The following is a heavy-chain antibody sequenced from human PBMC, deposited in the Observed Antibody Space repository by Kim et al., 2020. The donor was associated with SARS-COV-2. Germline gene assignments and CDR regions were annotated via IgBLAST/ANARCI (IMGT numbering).Heavy chain of an antibody. D-gene: IGHD5-12*01. CDR2: IYYSGST. CDR1: GGSISSYY. CDR3: ARGFLSGVWLRWYYFDY. V-gene: IGHV4-59*01. J-gene: IGHJ4*02. Sequence: SETLSLTCTVSGGSISSYYWSWIRQPPGKGLEWIGYIYYSGSTNYNPSLKSRVTISVDTSKNQFSLKLSSVTAADTAVYYCARGFLSGVWLRWYYFDYWGQGTLVTVSS.